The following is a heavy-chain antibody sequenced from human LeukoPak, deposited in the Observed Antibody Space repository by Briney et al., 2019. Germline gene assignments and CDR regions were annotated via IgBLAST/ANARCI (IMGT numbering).Heavy chain of an antibody. D-gene: IGHD5-18*01. V-gene: IGHV3-30*02. Sequence: GGSLRLSCAASGFTFSSYGMHWVRQAPGKGLEWVAYIQNDGSNEQYADSVKGRFTISRDNSKNTLYLQMNSLRAEDTAVYYCARARSSYGYGDAFDIWGQGTMVTVSS. J-gene: IGHJ3*02. CDR1: GFTFSSYG. CDR2: IQNDGSNE. CDR3: ARARSSYGYGDAFDI.